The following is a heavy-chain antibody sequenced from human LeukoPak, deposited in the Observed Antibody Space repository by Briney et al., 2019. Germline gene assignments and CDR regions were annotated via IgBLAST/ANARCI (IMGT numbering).Heavy chain of an antibody. CDR1: GYTFTSYD. V-gene: IGHV1-8*01. J-gene: IGHJ4*02. CDR2: MNPNSGNT. CDR3: ARDPYSSGWYDY. D-gene: IGHD6-19*01. Sequence: ASVKVSFKASGYTFTSYDINWVRQATGQGLEWMGWMNPNSGNTGYAQKFQGRVTMTRSTSISTAYMELSSLRSEDTAVYYCARDPYSSGWYDYWGQGTLVTVSS.